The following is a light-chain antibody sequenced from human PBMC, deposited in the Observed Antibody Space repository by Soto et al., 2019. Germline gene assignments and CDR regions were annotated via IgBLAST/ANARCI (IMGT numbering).Light chain of an antibody. Sequence: EILMTQSPAPLSVSTGERATLSGMATQSVSSDLSWYQQKPRRAPRLLIYGASTRATDILARFSGSGSGTEFTPSISSLQSEEFVVYYCQQYSVWPPVLTFGGGTKVDI. CDR3: QQYSVWPPVLT. V-gene: IGKV3-15*01. CDR2: GAS. J-gene: IGKJ4*01. CDR1: QSVSSD.